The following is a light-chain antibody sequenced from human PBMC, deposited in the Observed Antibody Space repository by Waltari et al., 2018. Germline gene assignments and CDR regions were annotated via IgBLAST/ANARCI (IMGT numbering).Light chain of an antibody. Sequence: EIMLTQSPGTLSFSPGERATLACRASQSISKYLTWYQQKPGQAPRLLIYGASSRATGIPDRFSGSGSGTDFSLTISSLEPQDFAVYYCQHYVRLPATFGQGTKVEIK. V-gene: IGKV3-20*01. J-gene: IGKJ1*01. CDR1: QSISKY. CDR3: QHYVRLPAT. CDR2: GAS.